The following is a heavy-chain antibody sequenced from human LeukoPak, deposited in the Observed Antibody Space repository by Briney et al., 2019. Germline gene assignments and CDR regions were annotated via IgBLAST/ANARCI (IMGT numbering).Heavy chain of an antibody. Sequence: ETLSLTCTVSGYSISSGYYWGWIRQPPGKGLEWIGSIYHSGSTYYNPSLKSRVTMSVDTSKNQFSLKLSSVTAADTAVYYCARVYDYYYDSSGYYDYWGQGTLVTVSS. CDR1: GYSISSGYY. V-gene: IGHV4-38-2*02. D-gene: IGHD3-22*01. CDR3: ARVYDYYYDSSGYYDY. J-gene: IGHJ4*02. CDR2: IYHSGST.